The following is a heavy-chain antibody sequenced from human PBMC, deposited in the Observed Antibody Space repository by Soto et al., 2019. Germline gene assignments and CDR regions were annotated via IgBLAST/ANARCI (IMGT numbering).Heavy chain of an antibody. D-gene: IGHD2-2*02. CDR1: GGTFSSYA. CDR2: IIPIFGTA. Sequence: GASVKVSCKASGGTFSSYAISWVRQAPGQGLEWMGGIIPIFGTANYAQKFQGRVTITADESTSTAYMELSSLRSEDTAVYYCARDGAGYCSSTSCYTARYYYYGMDVWGQGTTVTVSS. CDR3: ARDGAGYCSSTSCYTARYYYYGMDV. V-gene: IGHV1-69*13. J-gene: IGHJ6*02.